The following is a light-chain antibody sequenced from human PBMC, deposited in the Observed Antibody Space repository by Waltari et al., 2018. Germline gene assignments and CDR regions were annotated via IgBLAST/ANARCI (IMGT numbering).Light chain of an antibody. J-gene: IGLJ2*01. CDR3: SAWDDSLYVV. Sequence: YHKLPGTPHQRPLYVNDKRPPGCPSRFSATKAGTSASLAISGLRSEDEAEYYCSAWDDSLYVVFGGGTKLTVL. CDR2: VND. V-gene: IGLV1-44*01.